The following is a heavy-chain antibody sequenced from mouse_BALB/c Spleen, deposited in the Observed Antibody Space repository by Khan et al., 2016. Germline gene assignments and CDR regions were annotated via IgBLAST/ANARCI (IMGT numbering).Heavy chain of an antibody. CDR2: INPSAGYT. D-gene: IGHD1-1*01. CDR3: AREKGRITNK. J-gene: IGHJ3*02. CDR1: GYTFTGYW. Sequence: QVQLQQPGAELAKPGASVKMSCKASGYTFTGYWMHWVKQRPGQGLEWIGYINPSAGYTEYNQKFKDKATLTTDKSSSTAYMQLSSLTSEDSAVYYCAREKGRITNKWGQGTLVTVSA. V-gene: IGHV1-7*01.